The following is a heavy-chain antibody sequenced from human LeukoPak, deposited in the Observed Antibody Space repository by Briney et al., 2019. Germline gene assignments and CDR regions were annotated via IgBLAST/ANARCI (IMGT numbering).Heavy chain of an antibody. CDR3: ARDAEYYYDSSAIGSFGY. Sequence: SEILSHTCTVSGGSISSGGYYWSWIRQHPGKGLEWIGYIYYSGSTYYNPSLKSRVTISVDTSKNQFSLKLSSVTAADTAVYYCARDAEYYYDSSAIGSFGYWGQGTLVTVSS. J-gene: IGHJ4*02. CDR1: GGSISSGGYY. V-gene: IGHV4-31*03. CDR2: IYYSGST. D-gene: IGHD3-22*01.